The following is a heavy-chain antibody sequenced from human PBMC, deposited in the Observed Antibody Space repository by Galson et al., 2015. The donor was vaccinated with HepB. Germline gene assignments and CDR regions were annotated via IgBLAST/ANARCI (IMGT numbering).Heavy chain of an antibody. CDR3: ARQHYYGSGPNGAFDI. V-gene: IGHV4-39*01. CDR1: GGSISSSSYY. J-gene: IGHJ3*02. D-gene: IGHD3-10*01. CDR2: IYYSGST. Sequence: ETLSLTCTVSGGSISSSSYYWGWIRQPPGKGLEWIGSIYYSGSTYYNPSLKSRVTISVDTSKNQFSLKLSSVTAADTAVYYCARQHYYGSGPNGAFDIWGQGTMVTVSS.